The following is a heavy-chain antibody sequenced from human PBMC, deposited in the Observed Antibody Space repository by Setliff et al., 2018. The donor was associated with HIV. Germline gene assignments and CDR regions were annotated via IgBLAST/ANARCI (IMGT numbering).Heavy chain of an antibody. Sequence: TLSLTCTVSGGSISSGGYYWSWIRQHPGKGLEWIGYIYYSGRTYYNPSLKSRVTISVDTSEIQFSLKLSSVTAADTAVYYCARYCGGDCYPSAYYMDVWGKGTTVTV. CDR1: GGSISSGGYY. J-gene: IGHJ6*03. CDR2: IYYSGRT. CDR3: ARYCGGDCYPSAYYMDV. V-gene: IGHV4-31*03. D-gene: IGHD2-21*01.